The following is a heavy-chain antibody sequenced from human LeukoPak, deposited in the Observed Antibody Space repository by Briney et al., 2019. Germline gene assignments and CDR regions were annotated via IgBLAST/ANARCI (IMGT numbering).Heavy chain of an antibody. J-gene: IGHJ4*02. Sequence: SQTLSLTCAISGDSVSSNSAAWNWIRQSPSRGLEWLGRTYYRSKWFNDYAVSVKSRITINPDTYKNQFSLHLNSVTPEDTAVYYCTRYDSRGYYFDYWGQGTLVTVSS. D-gene: IGHD3-22*01. CDR1: GDSVSSNSAA. CDR3: TRYDSRGYYFDY. CDR2: TYYRSKWFN. V-gene: IGHV6-1*01.